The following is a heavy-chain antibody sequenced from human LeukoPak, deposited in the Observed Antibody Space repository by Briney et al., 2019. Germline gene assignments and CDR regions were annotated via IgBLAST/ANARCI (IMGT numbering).Heavy chain of an antibody. Sequence: GGSLRLSCVASGFTFSTYAMSWVRQAPGKGLEWVSNISGSGGRTHYADSVKGRFTISRDNSKNTVYLLMNSLRADDTAIYYCAQVTHSGGEWGHFDYWGQGTLITVSS. V-gene: IGHV3-23*01. J-gene: IGHJ4*02. CDR2: ISGSGGRT. D-gene: IGHD6-19*01. CDR3: AQVTHSGGEWGHFDY. CDR1: GFTFSTYA.